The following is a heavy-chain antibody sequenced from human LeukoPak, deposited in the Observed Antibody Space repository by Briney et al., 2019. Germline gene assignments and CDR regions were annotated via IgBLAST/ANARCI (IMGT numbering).Heavy chain of an antibody. CDR2: IYYSGST. CDR3: ARARTSLLAYYGMDV. D-gene: IGHD1-1*01. CDR1: GGSISSYY. Sequence: SETLSLTCTVSGGSISSYYWSWIRQPPGKGLEWIGYIYYSGSTNYNPSLKSRVTISVDTSKNQFSLKLSSVTAADTAVYYCARARTSLLAYYGMDVWGQGTTVTVSS. V-gene: IGHV4-59*12. J-gene: IGHJ6*02.